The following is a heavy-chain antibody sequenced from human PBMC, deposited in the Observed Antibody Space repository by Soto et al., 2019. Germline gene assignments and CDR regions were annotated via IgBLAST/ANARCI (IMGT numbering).Heavy chain of an antibody. CDR1: GDSVPSNSVA. V-gene: IGHV6-1*01. CDR3: AISYGGNPDAFDI. J-gene: IGHJ3*02. D-gene: IGHD4-17*01. CDR2: TYYRSKWYN. Sequence: PSQTLSLTCAISGDSVPSNSVAWNWIRQSPSRGLEWLGRTYYRSKWYNDYAVSVKSRITINPDTSKNQFSLQLNSVTPEDTAVYYCAISYGGNPDAFDIWGQGTMVTVSS.